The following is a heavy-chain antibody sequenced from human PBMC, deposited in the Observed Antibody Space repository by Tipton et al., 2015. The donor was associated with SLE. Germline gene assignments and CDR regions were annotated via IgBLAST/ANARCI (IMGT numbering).Heavy chain of an antibody. CDR1: GFTFSTYV. J-gene: IGHJ4*02. CDR3: SKEGAWSFDY. CDR2: ITTNDGDT. V-gene: IGHV3-23*01. Sequence: SLRLSCAASGFTFSTYVMSWVRQPPGKGLQWVSLITTNDGDTYYADSVKGRFTISRDNSKNTLYLHMNSLNAEDTAEYYCSKEGAWSFDYWGQGTLVTVSS. D-gene: IGHD2-15*01.